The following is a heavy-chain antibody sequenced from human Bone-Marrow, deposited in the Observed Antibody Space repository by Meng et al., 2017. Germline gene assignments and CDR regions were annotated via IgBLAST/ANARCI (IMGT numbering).Heavy chain of an antibody. CDR2: ISSGSSYI. V-gene: IGHV3-21*01. Sequence: GESLKISCAASGFTFSSYSMNWVRQAPGKGLEWVSSISSGSSYIYYADSVKGRFTISRDNAKNSLYLQMNSLRAEDTAVYYCARKDIVVVPAGGFDIWGQGTMVTVSS. D-gene: IGHD2-15*01. CDR3: ARKDIVVVPAGGFDI. CDR1: GFTFSSYS. J-gene: IGHJ3*02.